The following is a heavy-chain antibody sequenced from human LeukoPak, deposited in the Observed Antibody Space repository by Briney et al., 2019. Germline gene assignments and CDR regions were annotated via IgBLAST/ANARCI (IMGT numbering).Heavy chain of an antibody. D-gene: IGHD6-19*01. CDR3: AELPRLVRRSQYFDY. V-gene: IGHV4-34*01. CDR2: INHSGST. CDR1: GGSFSGYY. Sequence: SETLSLTCAVYGGSFSGYYWGWIRQPPGNGLGWIGEINHSGSTNYNPSLKSRATISVDTPKNQFSLKLSSVTAADAAVYYCAELPRLVRRSQYFDYWGQGTLVTVSS. J-gene: IGHJ4*02.